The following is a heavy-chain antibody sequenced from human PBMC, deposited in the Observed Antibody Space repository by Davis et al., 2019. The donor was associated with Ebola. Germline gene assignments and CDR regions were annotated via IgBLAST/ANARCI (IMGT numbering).Heavy chain of an antibody. Sequence: MPGGSLRLSCTVSGASIRMSGFFWGWVRQSPGKGLEYIGIFYHSGSTYYNPSLRSRITISVDTSNNQFSLRLNSVTAADTAVYYCARVKAYTLFDEKGDPYYFDSWGQGTLVTVSS. D-gene: IGHD3-16*01. CDR3: ARVKAYTLFDEKGDPYYFDS. J-gene: IGHJ4*02. CDR2: FYHSGST. V-gene: IGHV4-39*01. CDR1: GASIRMSGFF.